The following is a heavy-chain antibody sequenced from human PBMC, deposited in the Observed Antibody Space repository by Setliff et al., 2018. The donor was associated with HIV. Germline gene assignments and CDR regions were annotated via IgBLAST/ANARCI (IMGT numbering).Heavy chain of an antibody. CDR1: GYTFTDYY. CDR3: ARNTPGTVPRRVGFDP. CDR2: VNPNSGGT. Sequence: ASVKVSCKASGYTFTDYYIHWVRQAPGQGLQWMGWVNPNSGGTNSAQEFQGRVTMTRDTSISTAYMELTGLKPDDTAVYYCARNTPGTVPRRVGFDPWGQGTLVTVSS. D-gene: IGHD4-4*01. J-gene: IGHJ5*02. V-gene: IGHV1-2*02.